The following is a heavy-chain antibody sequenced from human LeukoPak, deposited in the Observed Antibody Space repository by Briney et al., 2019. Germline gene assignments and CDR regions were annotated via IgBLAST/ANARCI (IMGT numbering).Heavy chain of an antibody. Sequence: SETLSLTCTVSGGSISSSSFYWGWIRQPPGKGLEWIGSIYYRGNTYYNPSLKSRVTISVDTSKNQFSLKLSSVTAADTAVYYCARSRDGYISTFDYWDQGTLVTVSS. CDR3: ARSRDGYISTFDY. J-gene: IGHJ4*02. CDR2: IYYRGNT. V-gene: IGHV4-39*01. CDR1: GGSISSSSFY. D-gene: IGHD5-24*01.